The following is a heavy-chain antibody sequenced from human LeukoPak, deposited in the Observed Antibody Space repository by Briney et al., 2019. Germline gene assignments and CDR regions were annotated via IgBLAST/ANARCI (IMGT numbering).Heavy chain of an antibody. CDR2: IIPIFGTA. V-gene: IGHV1-69*05. Sequence: ASVKVSCKASGGTFSSYAISWVRQAPGQGLEWMGGIIPIFGTANYAQKFQGRVTITTDESTSTAYMELSSLRSEDTAVYYCARGGNYDSSGYYLSGNEDYFDYWGQGTLVTVSS. CDR1: GGTFSSYA. D-gene: IGHD3-22*01. CDR3: ARGGNYDSSGYYLSGNEDYFDY. J-gene: IGHJ4*02.